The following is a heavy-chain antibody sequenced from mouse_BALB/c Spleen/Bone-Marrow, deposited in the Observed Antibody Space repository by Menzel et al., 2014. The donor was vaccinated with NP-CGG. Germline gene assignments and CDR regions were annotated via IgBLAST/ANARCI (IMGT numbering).Heavy chain of an antibody. CDR3: VRSDDGCFAY. J-gene: IGHJ3*01. V-gene: IGHV10-1*02. CDR1: GFTFNTYA. D-gene: IGHD2-3*01. Sequence: VQLKQSGGGLVQPKGSLKLSCAASGFTFNTYAMNWVRQAPGKGLEWVARIRSKSNNYATYYVDSVKDRFTVSRDDSQSMLFLQVNNLKTEDTAMYYCVRSDDGCFAYWGQGTLVTVSA. CDR2: IRSKSNNYAT.